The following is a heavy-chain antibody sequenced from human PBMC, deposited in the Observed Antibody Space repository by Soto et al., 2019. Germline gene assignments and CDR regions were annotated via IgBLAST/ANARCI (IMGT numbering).Heavy chain of an antibody. V-gene: IGHV3-33*01. CDR2: IWYDGSNK. CDR3: ARFSSSWYGRIDY. CDR1: GFTFSSYG. Sequence: QVQLVESGGGVVQPGRSMRLSCAASGFTFSSYGMHWVRQAPGKGLEWVAVIWYDGSNKYYADSVKGRFTISRDNSKNTLYLQINSLRADDTAVYFCARFSSSWYGRIDYWGQGTLVTVSS. J-gene: IGHJ4*02. D-gene: IGHD6-13*01.